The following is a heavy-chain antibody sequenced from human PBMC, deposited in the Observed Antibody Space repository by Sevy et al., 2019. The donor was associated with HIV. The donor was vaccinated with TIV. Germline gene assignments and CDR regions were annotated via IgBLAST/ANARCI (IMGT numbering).Heavy chain of an antibody. V-gene: IGHV3-21*01. CDR1: GFTFSSYS. CDR2: ISSSSAYI. CDR3: ARQYYYGTRGYYAGGMDV. J-gene: IGHJ6*02. Sequence: GGSLRLSCAASGFTFSSYSMTWVRQAPGKGLEWVSSISSSSAYIYYADSLKGRFTISRDNAKNSLYLQMNSLRAEDTAVYYCARQYYYGTRGYYAGGMDVWGQGTTVTVSS. D-gene: IGHD3-22*01.